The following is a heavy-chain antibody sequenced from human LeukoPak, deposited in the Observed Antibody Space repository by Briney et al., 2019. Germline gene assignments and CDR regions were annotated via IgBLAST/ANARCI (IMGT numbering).Heavy chain of an antibody. V-gene: IGHV1-18*01. CDR2: ISAYNGNT. CDR3: AKNSGSYYDISLDY. Sequence: ASVKVSCKASGYTFTSYGISWVRQAPGQGLEWMGWISAYNGNTNYAQKLQGRVTMTTDTSTSTAYMELRSLRSDDTAVYYCAKNSGSYYDISLDYWGQGTLVTVSS. J-gene: IGHJ4*02. CDR1: GYTFTSYG. D-gene: IGHD1-26*01.